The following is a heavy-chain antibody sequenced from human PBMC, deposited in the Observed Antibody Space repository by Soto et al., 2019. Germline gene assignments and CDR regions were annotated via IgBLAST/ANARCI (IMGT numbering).Heavy chain of an antibody. V-gene: IGHV1-46*01. CDR1: VYTFTSYY. CDR2: INPSGGST. J-gene: IGHJ4*02. D-gene: IGHD3-22*01. CDR3: ARDRDYDSSGYYPYYFDY. Sequence: SVKVSCKPSVYTFTSYYMHWVRQAPGQGLEWMGIINPSGGSTSYAQKFQGRVTMTRDTSTSTVYMELSSLRSEDTAVYYCARDRDYDSSGYYPYYFDYWGQGTLVTDSS.